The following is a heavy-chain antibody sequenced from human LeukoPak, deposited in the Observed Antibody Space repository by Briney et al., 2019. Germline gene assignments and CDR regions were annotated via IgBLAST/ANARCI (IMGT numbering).Heavy chain of an antibody. D-gene: IGHD2-15*01. V-gene: IGHV4-4*07. Sequence: PSETLSLTCTVSGGSISSYYWSWIRQPAGKGLEWIGRIYTSGSTNYNPSLKSRVTMSVDTSKNQFSLKLSSVTAADTAVYYCARESGIKSEYCSGGSCYGGYYYYMDVWGKGTTVTISS. J-gene: IGHJ6*03. CDR1: GGSISSYY. CDR3: ARESGIKSEYCSGGSCYGGYYYYMDV. CDR2: IYTSGST.